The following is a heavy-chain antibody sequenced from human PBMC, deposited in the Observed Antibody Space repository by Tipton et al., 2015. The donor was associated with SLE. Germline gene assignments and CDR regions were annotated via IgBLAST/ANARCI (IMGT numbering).Heavy chain of an antibody. CDR1: GGSIDSHY. J-gene: IGHJ4*02. CDR3: STTRYGEVDY. V-gene: IGHV4-59*08. Sequence: LRLSCTVSGGSIDSHYWSWIRQPPGKGLEWIGCIYYTGSTNYNPSLKSRVTISVVTSKNQFSLKLSSVTAADTAVYYCSTTRYGEVDYWGQGTLVSVSS. CDR2: IYYTGST. D-gene: IGHD4-17*01.